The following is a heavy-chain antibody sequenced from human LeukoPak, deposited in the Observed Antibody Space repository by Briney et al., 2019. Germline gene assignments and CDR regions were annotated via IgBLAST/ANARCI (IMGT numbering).Heavy chain of an antibody. D-gene: IGHD3-10*01. J-gene: IGHJ4*02. CDR3: IRGPGHYFDY. CDR1: GYTFNYYY. CDR2: INPSSGAT. V-gene: IGHV1-2*02. Sequence: ASVKVSCKASGYTFNYYYMHWVRQAPGQGLEWMGWINPSSGATNYAQKFQGRVAMTRDTSVSTAYMELTRLRSDDSAVFYCIRGPGHYFDYWGQGTVVTVPS.